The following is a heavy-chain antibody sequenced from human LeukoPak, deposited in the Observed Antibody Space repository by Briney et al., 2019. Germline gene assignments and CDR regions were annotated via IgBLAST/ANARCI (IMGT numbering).Heavy chain of an antibody. D-gene: IGHD3-3*01. CDR2: IYHSGST. CDR3: VTAWYEWFAAD. V-gene: IGHV4-4*02. Sequence: PSGTLSLTCAVSGGSISSSNWWSWVRQPPGKGLEWIGEIYHSGSTNYNPSLKRRVTISVDKSKNQFSLKLSSVTAADTAVYYCVTAWYEWFAADWGQGTLVTVSS. CDR1: GGSISSSNW. J-gene: IGHJ4*02.